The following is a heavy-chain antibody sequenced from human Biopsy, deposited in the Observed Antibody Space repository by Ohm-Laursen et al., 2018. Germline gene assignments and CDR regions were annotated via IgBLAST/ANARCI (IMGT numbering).Heavy chain of an antibody. J-gene: IGHJ6*02. Sequence: AATVNVSCKLSGGTFANFAISWGREAPGPELEWMGGIITFFRTVDHAQKFHCRLSITVDESTTTAYMELSSLRSEDRAIYYWAPQTPRDPAILTGGYHYDIAVWGQGTTVTVSS. CDR2: IITFFRTV. D-gene: IGHD3-9*01. V-gene: IGHV1-69*13. CDR1: GGTFANFA. CDR3: APQTPRDPAILTGGYHYDIAV.